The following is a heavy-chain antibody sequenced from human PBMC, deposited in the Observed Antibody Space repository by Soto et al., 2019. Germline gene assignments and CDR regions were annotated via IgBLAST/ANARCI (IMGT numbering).Heavy chain of an antibody. J-gene: IGHJ6*02. V-gene: IGHV5-51*01. CDR3: ARLHGDHIYYYYGMDV. D-gene: IGHD4-17*01. CDR1: GYSFTSYW. CDR2: IYPGDSDT. Sequence: PGESLKISCKGSGYSFTSYWIGWVRQMPGKGLEWMGIIYPGDSDTRYSPSFQGQVTISADKSISTAYLQWSSLKASDTAMYYCARLHGDHIYYYYGMDVWGQGTTVTVSS.